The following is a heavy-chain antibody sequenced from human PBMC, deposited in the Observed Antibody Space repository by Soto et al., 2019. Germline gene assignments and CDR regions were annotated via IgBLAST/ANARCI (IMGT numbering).Heavy chain of an antibody. CDR2: ISYDGSNK. D-gene: IGHD6-13*01. Sequence: GGSLRLSCAASGFTFSSYAMHWVRQAPGKGLEWVAVISYDGSNKYYADSVKGRFTISRDNSKNTLYLQMNSLRAEDTAVYYCARDRYSSSSQYNWFDPWGQGTLVTVSS. CDR1: GFTFSSYA. V-gene: IGHV3-30-3*01. J-gene: IGHJ5*02. CDR3: ARDRYSSSSQYNWFDP.